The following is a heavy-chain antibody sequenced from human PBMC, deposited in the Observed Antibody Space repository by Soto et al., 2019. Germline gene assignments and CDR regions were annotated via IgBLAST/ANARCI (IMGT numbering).Heavy chain of an antibody. J-gene: IGHJ3*01. V-gene: IGHV3-23*01. Sequence: PGGSLRLSCAASGFTFSSYAMSGARQAPGKGLEWVSAISGSGGSTYYADSGKGRFTISRDNAKNTLCLQRISLRAEDTAVYYLSKTKKAGSWYPDAFDVWGQGTVVTVSS. D-gene: IGHD6-13*01. CDR2: ISGSGGST. CDR1: GFTFSSYA. CDR3: SKTKKAGSWYPDAFDV.